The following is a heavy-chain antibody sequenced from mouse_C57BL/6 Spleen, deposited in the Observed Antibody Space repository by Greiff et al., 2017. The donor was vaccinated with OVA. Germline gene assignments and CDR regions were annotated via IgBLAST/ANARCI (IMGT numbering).Heavy chain of an antibody. J-gene: IGHJ3*01. Sequence: DVKLQESGPGLVKPSQSLSLTCSVTGYSITSGYYWNWIRQFPGNKLEWMGYIRYDGSNNYNPSLKNRISITRDTSKNQFFLKLNSVTTEDTATYYCARGDSSGYPFAYWGQGTLVTVSA. CDR3: ARGDSSGYPFAY. CDR2: IRYDGSN. D-gene: IGHD3-2*02. V-gene: IGHV3-6*01. CDR1: GYSITSGYY.